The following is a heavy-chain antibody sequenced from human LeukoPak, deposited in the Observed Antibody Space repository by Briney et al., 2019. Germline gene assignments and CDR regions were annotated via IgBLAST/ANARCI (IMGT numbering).Heavy chain of an antibody. CDR3: ARDRSSSYTRDWFDP. V-gene: IGHV4-4*07. Sequence: SETLSLXCTVSGGSINGYYWSWIRRPAGKGLEWIGRVYNSESINYNPSLKSRVTMSIDTSKNQFYLKLNSVTAADTAVYYCARDRSSSYTRDWFDPWGQGALVTVSS. CDR2: VYNSESI. J-gene: IGHJ5*02. CDR1: GGSINGYY. D-gene: IGHD2-2*01.